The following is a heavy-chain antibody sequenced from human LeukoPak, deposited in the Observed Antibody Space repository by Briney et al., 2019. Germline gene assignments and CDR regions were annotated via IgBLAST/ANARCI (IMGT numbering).Heavy chain of an antibody. D-gene: IGHD2-21*02. CDR1: GVTFSSSA. V-gene: IGHV3-23*01. J-gene: IGHJ4*02. Sequence: RGSLRLSCAASGVTFSSSAMSWVRQAPGKGLEWVSAISGSGGSTYYADSVKGRFTISRDNSKNTLYLQMNSLRAEDTAVYYCAKSVTAYCGGDCPLDYWGQGTLVTVSS. CDR2: ISGSGGST. CDR3: AKSVTAYCGGDCPLDY.